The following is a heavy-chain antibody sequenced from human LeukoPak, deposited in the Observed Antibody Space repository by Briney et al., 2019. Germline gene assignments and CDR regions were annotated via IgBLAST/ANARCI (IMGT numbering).Heavy chain of an antibody. D-gene: IGHD5/OR15-5a*01. Sequence: PGRSLRLSCAASGFIFSNYALHWVRQAPGKGLEWVSGINWNGGSTGYADSVKGRFTISRDNAKNSLYLQMNSLRAEDTALYYCARVYELREEDYYYYYMDVWGKGTTVTVSS. V-gene: IGHV3-20*04. CDR2: INWNGGST. CDR1: GFIFSNYA. CDR3: ARVYELREEDYYYYYMDV. J-gene: IGHJ6*03.